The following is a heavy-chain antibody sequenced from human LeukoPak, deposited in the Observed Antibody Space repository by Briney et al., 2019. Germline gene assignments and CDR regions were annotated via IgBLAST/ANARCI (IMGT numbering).Heavy chain of an antibody. CDR1: GGTFSSNA. CDR3: ARDLPYSSGSLGY. Sequence: SVNVSCKASGGTFSSNAISWVRQAPGQGLEWMGGIIPIFGTANYAQKFQGRVTITADKSTSTAYMELSSLRSEDMAVYYCARDLPYSSGSLGYWGQGTLVTVSS. D-gene: IGHD6-19*01. J-gene: IGHJ4*02. CDR2: IIPIFGTA. V-gene: IGHV1-69*06.